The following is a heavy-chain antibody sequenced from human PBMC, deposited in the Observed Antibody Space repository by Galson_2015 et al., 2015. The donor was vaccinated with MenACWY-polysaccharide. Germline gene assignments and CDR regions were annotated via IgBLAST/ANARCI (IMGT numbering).Heavy chain of an antibody. V-gene: IGHV3-21*01. Sequence: SLRLSCAASGFTFSSYSMNWVRQAPGKGLEWVSSISSSSSYIYYADSVKGRFTISRDNAKNSLYLQMNSLRAEDTAVYYCARDRDYSSSWLDASDIWGQGTMVTVSS. J-gene: IGHJ3*02. D-gene: IGHD6-13*01. CDR2: ISSSSSYI. CDR1: GFTFSSYS. CDR3: ARDRDYSSSWLDASDI.